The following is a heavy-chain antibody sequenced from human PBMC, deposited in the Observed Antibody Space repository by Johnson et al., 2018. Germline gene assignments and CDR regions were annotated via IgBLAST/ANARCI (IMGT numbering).Heavy chain of an antibody. CDR1: GFTFGDSA. J-gene: IGHJ6*02. CDR2: IRRTAYGGTK. Sequence: VQLVESGGGLVKPGRSLRLSCTASGFTFGDSAMSWFRQDPGTGLEWVGCIRRTAYGGTKEYAASVKGSFTIYREDSKIIAFPPMNSRKTEDTAVYYCTRSQVNLDYYYYGMDVWGQGTTVTVS. V-gene: IGHV3-49*05. CDR3: TRSQVNLDYYYYGMDV. D-gene: IGHD4-11*01.